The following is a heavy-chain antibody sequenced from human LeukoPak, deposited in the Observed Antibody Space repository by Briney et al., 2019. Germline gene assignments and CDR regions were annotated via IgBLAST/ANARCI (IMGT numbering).Heavy chain of an antibody. J-gene: IGHJ1*01. V-gene: IGHV4-34*01. Sequence: PSETLSLTCAVYGGSFSGYYWSWIRQPPGKGLEWIGEINHSGSTNYNPSLKSRVTISVDTSKNQFSLKLSSVTAADTAVYYCARSPSYKQQQVHFQHWGQGTLVTVSS. CDR2: INHSGST. D-gene: IGHD6-13*01. CDR1: GGSFSGYY. CDR3: ARSPSYKQQQVHFQH.